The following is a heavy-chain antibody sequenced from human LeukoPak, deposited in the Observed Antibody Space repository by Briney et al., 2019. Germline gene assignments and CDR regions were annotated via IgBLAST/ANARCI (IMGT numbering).Heavy chain of an antibody. D-gene: IGHD1-26*01. J-gene: IGHJ4*02. V-gene: IGHV1-18*01. CDR1: GYTFTSYG. CDR2: ISAYNGNT. CDR3: ARRKENSGSYYGGEPLGY. Sequence: ASVKVSCKASGYTFTSYGISWVRQAPGQGLEWMGWISAYNGNTNYAQRLQGRVTMTTNTSTSTAYMELRSLRSDDTAVYYCARRKENSGSYYGGEPLGYWGQGTLVTVSS.